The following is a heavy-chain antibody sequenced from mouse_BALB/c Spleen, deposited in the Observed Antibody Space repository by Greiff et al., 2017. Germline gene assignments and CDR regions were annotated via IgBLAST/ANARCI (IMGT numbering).Heavy chain of an antibody. CDR1: GFTFSSFG. J-gene: IGHJ4*01. CDR2: ISSGSSTI. CDR3: ARWGNYLYAMDY. V-gene: IGHV5-17*02. Sequence: EVKLMESGGGLVQPGGSRKLSCAASGFTFSSFGMHWVRQAPEKGLEWVAYISSGSSTIYYADTVKGRFTISRDNPKNTLFLQMTSLRSEDTAMYYCARWGNYLYAMDYWGQGTSVTVSS. D-gene: IGHD2-1*01.